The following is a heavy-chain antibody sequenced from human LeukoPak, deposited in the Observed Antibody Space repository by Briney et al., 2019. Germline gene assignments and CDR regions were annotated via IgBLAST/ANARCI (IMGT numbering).Heavy chain of an antibody. D-gene: IGHD1-26*01. CDR1: GFTFSSYS. V-gene: IGHV3-21*01. CDR3: ARGDYSGSYFGY. Sequence: GGSLRLSCAASGFTFSSYSMNWVRQAPGKGLEWVSSISSSSSYIYYADSVKGRFTISRDNAKNSLYLQMNSLRAEDTAVYCCARGDYSGSYFGYWGQGTLVTVSS. J-gene: IGHJ4*02. CDR2: ISSSSSYI.